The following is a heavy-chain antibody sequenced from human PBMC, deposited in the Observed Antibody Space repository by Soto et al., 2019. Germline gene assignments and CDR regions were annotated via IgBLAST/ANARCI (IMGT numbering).Heavy chain of an antibody. J-gene: IGHJ4*02. V-gene: IGHV3-23*01. Sequence: VQLLESGGGLVQPGGSLRLSCATSGFTFRSDAMHWVRQAPGKGLEWVTGISSSGGNAYYADSVKGRFTISRDNSKNTLYLQRNSLRVEDTAVYYCAKRTPDPGRGFDYWGQGTLVTVSS. CDR2: ISSSGGNA. CDR1: GFTFRSDA. D-gene: IGHD1-26*01. CDR3: AKRTPDPGRGFDY.